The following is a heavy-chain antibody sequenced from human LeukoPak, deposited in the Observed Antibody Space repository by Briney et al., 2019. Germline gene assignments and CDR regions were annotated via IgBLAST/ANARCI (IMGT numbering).Heavy chain of an antibody. CDR3: AKELDY. CDR1: GFTFSSYG. CDR2: IRYDGGNK. Sequence: GGSLRLSCAASGFTFSSYGMHWVRQAPGKGLEWVAFIRYDGGNKYHADSVKGRFTISRDNTKNTLYLQMNSLRAEDTALYYCAKELDYWGQGTLVTVSS. V-gene: IGHV3-30*02. J-gene: IGHJ4*02.